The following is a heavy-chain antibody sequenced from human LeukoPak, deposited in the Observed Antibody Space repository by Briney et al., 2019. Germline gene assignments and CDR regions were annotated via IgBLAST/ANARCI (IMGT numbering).Heavy chain of an antibody. CDR1: GYTLTELS. D-gene: IGHD3-10*01. V-gene: IGHV1-24*01. J-gene: IGHJ4*02. Sequence: ASVKVSCKVSGYTLTELSMHWVRQAPGKGLEWMGGFDPEDGETIYAQKFQGRVTMTEDTSTDTAYMELSSLRSEDTAVYYCATTPSGSGSYLTYYFDYRGQGTLVTVSS. CDR2: FDPEDGET. CDR3: ATTPSGSGSYLTYYFDY.